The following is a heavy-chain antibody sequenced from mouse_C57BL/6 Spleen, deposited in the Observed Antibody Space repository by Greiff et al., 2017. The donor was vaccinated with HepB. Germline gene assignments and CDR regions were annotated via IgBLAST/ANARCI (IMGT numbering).Heavy chain of an antibody. CDR1: GYTFTSYW. CDR3: GRGDYYGSSYGFAY. D-gene: IGHD1-1*01. CDR2: LDPSDSYT. Sequence: QVQLQQPGAELVMPGASVKLSCKASGYTFTSYWMHWVKQRPGQGLEWIGELDPSDSYTNYNQKFKGKSKLTVDKSSSTAYMQLSSLTSEDSAGYYCGRGDYYGSSYGFAYWGQGTLVTVSA. V-gene: IGHV1-69*01. J-gene: IGHJ3*01.